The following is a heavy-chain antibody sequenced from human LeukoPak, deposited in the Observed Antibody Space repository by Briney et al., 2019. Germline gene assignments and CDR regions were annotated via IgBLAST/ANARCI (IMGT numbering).Heavy chain of an antibody. V-gene: IGHV4-59*01. CDR3: ARRVDRSYPNDY. CDR2: IYYSGST. CDR1: GGSISGYY. Sequence: PSETLSLTCTVSGGSISGYYWSWIRQPPGKGLEWIGYIYYSGSTNYNPSLKSRVTISVDTSKNQFSLKLSSVTAADTAVYYCARRVDRSYPNDYWGQGTLVTVSS. J-gene: IGHJ4*02. D-gene: IGHD1-26*01.